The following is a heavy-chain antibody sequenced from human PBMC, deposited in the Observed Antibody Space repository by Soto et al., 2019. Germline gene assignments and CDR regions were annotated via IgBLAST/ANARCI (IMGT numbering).Heavy chain of an antibody. CDR3: ARDQDIVVAPGAYGMDV. CDR1: GFPFSSSA. D-gene: IGHD2-2*01. J-gene: IGHJ6*02. V-gene: IGHV3-48*02. CDR2: ISSSSRIT. Sequence: GGSLRLSCAASGFPFSSSAMTWVRQVPGKGLEWLSYISSSSRITYYADSVKGRFTVSRDNAKNSLYLQMNSLRDEDTAVYYCARDQDIVVAPGAYGMDVWGQGTTVTVSS.